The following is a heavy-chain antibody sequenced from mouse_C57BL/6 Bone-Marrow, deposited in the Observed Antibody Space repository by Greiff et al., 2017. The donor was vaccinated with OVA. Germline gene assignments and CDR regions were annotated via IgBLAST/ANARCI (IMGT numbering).Heavy chain of an antibody. CDR3: ARSDGPWFAY. Sequence: QVQLQQSGAELVRPGTSVKVSCKASGYAFTNYLIEWVKQRPGQGLEWIGVINPGSGGTNYNEKFKGKATLTAYKSSSTAYMQLSSLTSEDSAVYFCARSDGPWFAYWGQGTLVTVSA. J-gene: IGHJ3*01. V-gene: IGHV1-54*01. CDR1: GYAFTNYL. CDR2: INPGSGGT. D-gene: IGHD2-3*01.